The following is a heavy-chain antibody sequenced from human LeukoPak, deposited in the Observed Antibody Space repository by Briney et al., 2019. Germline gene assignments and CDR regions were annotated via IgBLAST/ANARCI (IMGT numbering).Heavy chain of an antibody. Sequence: QASETLSLTCTVSGGSISSGSYYWSWIRQPAGKGLEWIGYIYYSGSTNYNPSLKSRVTISVGTSKNQFSLKLSSVTAADTAVYYCARAAYYGSGLDVWGQGTTVTVSS. CDR3: ARAAYYGSGLDV. CDR2: IYYSGST. J-gene: IGHJ6*02. D-gene: IGHD3-10*01. CDR1: GGSISSGSYY. V-gene: IGHV4-61*10.